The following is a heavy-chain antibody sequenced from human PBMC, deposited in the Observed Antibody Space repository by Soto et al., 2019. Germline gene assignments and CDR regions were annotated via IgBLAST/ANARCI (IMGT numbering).Heavy chain of an antibody. J-gene: IGHJ4*02. D-gene: IGHD2-21*02. CDR2: IGASGDIT. CDR1: GFSFTNFA. Sequence: GGSLRLSCAASGFSFTNFAMSWVRQAPGKGLEWVAGIGASGDITWYADSVKGRLPISRDNSKNTLYLQLNSLRFEDTAVYYCAKDDFTDRGDDYFDYWGPGTLVTVSS. V-gene: IGHV3-23*01. CDR3: AKDDFTDRGDDYFDY.